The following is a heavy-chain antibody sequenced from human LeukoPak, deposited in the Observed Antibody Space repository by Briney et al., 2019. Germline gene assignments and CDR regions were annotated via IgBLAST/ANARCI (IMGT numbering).Heavy chain of an antibody. D-gene: IGHD3-16*02. V-gene: IGHV1-8*01. CDR1: GYTFTSYD. Sequence: ASVKVSCKASGYTFTSYDINWVRQATGQGLEWMGWMNPNSGNTGYAQKFQGRVTMTRNTSISTAYMELSSLRSEDTAVYYCAREVYVWGSYRYLSDPWGQGTLVTVSS. J-gene: IGHJ5*02. CDR3: AREVYVWGSYRYLSDP. CDR2: MNPNSGNT.